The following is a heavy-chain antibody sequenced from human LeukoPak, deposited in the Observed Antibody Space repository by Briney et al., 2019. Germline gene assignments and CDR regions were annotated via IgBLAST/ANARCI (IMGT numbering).Heavy chain of an antibody. CDR1: GGSFSGYY. D-gene: IGHD7-27*01. J-gene: IGHJ4*02. CDR3: STGQTGGDY. CDR2: INHSGST. V-gene: IGHV4-34*01. Sequence: KTSETLSLTCAGYGGSFSGYYWSWIRQPPGKGLEWIGEINHSGSTNYNPSLKSRVTISVDTSKNQFSLKLSSVTAADTAVYYCSTGQTGGDYWGQGTLVTVSS.